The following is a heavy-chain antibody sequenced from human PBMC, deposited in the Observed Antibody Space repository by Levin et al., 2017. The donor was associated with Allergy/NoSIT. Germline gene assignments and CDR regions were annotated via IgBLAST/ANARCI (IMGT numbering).Heavy chain of an antibody. CDR3: AKGGDMDV. D-gene: IGHD3-10*01. V-gene: IGHV3-30*18. J-gene: IGHJ6*02. Sequence: GESLKISCAASGFSFSTYGIHWVRQAPGKGLEWVALITSDGSSKFFADSVKGRFTISRDNSKYTLHLQMSSLRPEDTAVYYCAKGGDMDVWGQGTTVTVSS. CDR1: GFSFSTYG. CDR2: ITSDGSSK.